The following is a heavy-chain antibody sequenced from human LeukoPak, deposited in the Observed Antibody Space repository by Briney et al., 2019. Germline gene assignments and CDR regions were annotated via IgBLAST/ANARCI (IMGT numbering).Heavy chain of an antibody. CDR2: IIPIFGTA. CDR1: GGPFSSYA. Sequence: SVKVSCKASGGPFSSYAISWVRQAPGQGLGWMGRIIPIFGTANYAQKFQGRVTITADKSTSTAYMELSSLRSEDTALYYCARGHRGYSYGYRYYYYMDVWGKGTTVTVSS. J-gene: IGHJ6*03. D-gene: IGHD5-18*01. CDR3: ARGHRGYSYGYRYYYYMDV. V-gene: IGHV1-69*06.